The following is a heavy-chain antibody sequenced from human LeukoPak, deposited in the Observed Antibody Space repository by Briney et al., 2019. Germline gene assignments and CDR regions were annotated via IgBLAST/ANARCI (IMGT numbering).Heavy chain of an antibody. CDR1: GFTVSSNY. CDR2: IYSGGST. J-gene: IGHJ3*02. D-gene: IGHD6-13*01. Sequence: GGSLRLSCAASGFTVSSNYMSWVRQAPGKGLEWVSVIYSGGSTYYADSVKGRFTISRDNSKNTLYLQMNSLRAEDTAVYYCARHVPSSWADDAFDIWGQGTMVTVSS. CDR3: ARHVPSSWADDAFDI. V-gene: IGHV3-66*04.